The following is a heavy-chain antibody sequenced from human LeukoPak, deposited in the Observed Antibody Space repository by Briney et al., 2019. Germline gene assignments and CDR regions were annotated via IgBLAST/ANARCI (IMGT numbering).Heavy chain of an antibody. V-gene: IGHV4-59*01. CDR1: GGSISSYY. CDR2: IYYSGST. Sequence: SETLSLTCTVSGGSISSYYWSWIRQPPGKGLEWLGYIYYSGSTNYNPSLKSRVTISVDTSKNQFSLKLSSVTAADTAVYYCATDIRQYCSSTSCYTNYYYYYMGVWGKGTTVTVSS. CDR3: ATDIRQYCSSTSCYTNYYYYYMGV. J-gene: IGHJ6*03. D-gene: IGHD2-2*02.